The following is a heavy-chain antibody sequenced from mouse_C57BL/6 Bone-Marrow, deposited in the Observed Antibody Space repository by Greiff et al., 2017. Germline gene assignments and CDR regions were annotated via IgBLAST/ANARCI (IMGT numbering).Heavy chain of an antibody. CDR2: IRNKANNHAT. CDR3: TVYYDYDGYYFDY. J-gene: IGHJ2*01. D-gene: IGHD2-4*01. CDR1: GFTFSDAW. Sequence: DVMLVESGGGLVQPGGSMKLSCAASGFTFSDAWMDWVRQSPEKGLEWVAEIRNKANNHATYYAESVKGRFTISRDDSKSSVYLQMNSLRAEDTGIYYCTVYYDYDGYYFDYWGQGTTLTVSS. V-gene: IGHV6-6*01.